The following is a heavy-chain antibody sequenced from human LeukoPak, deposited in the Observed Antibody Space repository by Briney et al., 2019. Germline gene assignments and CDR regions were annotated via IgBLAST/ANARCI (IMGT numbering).Heavy chain of an antibody. V-gene: IGHV4-61*02. CDR3: ARVDMVRGYYFDY. CDR1: GDSIGSGTFC. J-gene: IGHJ4*02. D-gene: IGHD3-10*01. CDR2: ICASGST. Sequence: TSETLSLTCPVSGDSIGSGTFCWNWVRQPAGTGLEWIGRICASGSTDYNPSLKSRVTISVDTSKNQFSLKLSSVTAADTAVYYCARVDMVRGYYFDYWGQGILVTVSS.